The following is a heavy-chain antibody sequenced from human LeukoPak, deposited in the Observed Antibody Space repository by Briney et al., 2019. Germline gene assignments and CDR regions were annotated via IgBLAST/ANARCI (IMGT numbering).Heavy chain of an antibody. J-gene: IGHJ5*02. Sequence: GESLKISCKGSGYSFTSYWIGWVRQAPGKGLEWVSVISGTGVSTYYAESVKGRFIISRDNSENTLYLRMNSLRVEDTAVYYCAKHRGYSSDWFDPWGQGTLVTVSS. CDR2: ISGTGVST. CDR3: AKHRGYSSDWFDP. V-gene: IGHV3-23*01. CDR1: GYSFTSYW. D-gene: IGHD5-18*01.